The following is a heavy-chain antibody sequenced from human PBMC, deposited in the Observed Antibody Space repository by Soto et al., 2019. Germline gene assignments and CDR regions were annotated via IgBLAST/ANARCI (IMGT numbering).Heavy chain of an antibody. V-gene: IGHV3-23*01. Sequence: GGSLRLSCAASGFTFSSYAMSWVRQAPGKGLEWVSAISGSGGSTYYADSVKGRFTISRDNSKNMLYLQMNSLRAEDKDVYYCANHKPEYDILTGYAETHGYYYYYMDVWGKGTTVTVSS. J-gene: IGHJ6*03. CDR1: GFTFSSYA. D-gene: IGHD3-9*01. CDR3: ANHKPEYDILTGYAETHGYYYYYMDV. CDR2: ISGSGGST.